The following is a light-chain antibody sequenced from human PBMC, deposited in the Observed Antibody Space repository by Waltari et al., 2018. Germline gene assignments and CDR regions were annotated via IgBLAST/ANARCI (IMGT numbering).Light chain of an antibody. V-gene: IGKV3-20*01. CDR3: QQYDSSPLT. CDR2: GAS. Sequence: ENVLKQAPGTLSLSPEERAALSCRATQRISDNYLAWYQQKPGQAPRLLIYGASIRATGIPDRFSGSGSGTDFTLTINRLEPEDFAVYYCQQYDSSPLTFGPGTTVDI. CDR1: QRISDNY. J-gene: IGKJ3*01.